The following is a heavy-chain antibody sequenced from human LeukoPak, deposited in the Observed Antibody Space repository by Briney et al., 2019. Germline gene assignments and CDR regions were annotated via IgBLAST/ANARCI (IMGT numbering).Heavy chain of an antibody. J-gene: IGHJ4*02. CDR3: TRGWNCGGDCFDY. CDR1: GFTFSGSA. V-gene: IGHV3-73*01. CDR2: IRSKANSYAT. Sequence: GGSLRLSCAASGFTFSGSAMHRVRQASGKGLEWVGRIRSKANSYATAYAASVKGRFTISRDDSKNTAYLQMNSLKTEDAAVYYCTRGWNCGGDCFDYWGQGTLVTVSS. D-gene: IGHD2-21*01.